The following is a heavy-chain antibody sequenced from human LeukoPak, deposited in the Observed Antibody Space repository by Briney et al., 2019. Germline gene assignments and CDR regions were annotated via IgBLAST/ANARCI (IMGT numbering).Heavy chain of an antibody. J-gene: IGHJ3*02. D-gene: IGHD3-9*01. CDR1: GGSISSNNW. Sequence: SGTLSLTCAVSGGSISSNNWWGWVRQPPGKGLEWIGEIYHSGSTNYNPSLKSRVTISVDKSKNQFSLKLNSVTAADTAMYYCARDSRGGTLTGTHAFDIWGQGTMVTVSS. CDR2: IYHSGST. CDR3: ARDSRGGTLTGTHAFDI. V-gene: IGHV4-4*02.